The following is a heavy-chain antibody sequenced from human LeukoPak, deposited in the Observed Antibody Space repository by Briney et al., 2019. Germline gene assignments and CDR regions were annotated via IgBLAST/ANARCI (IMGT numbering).Heavy chain of an antibody. Sequence: GGSLRLSCAASGFTFSSFSMTWVRQAPGKGLEWVSSIIVSGATYYADSVTGRFTISRDSFRGMLFLQMDSLRDEDTAVYFCAKGSVGNADFASWGQGALVTVSS. D-gene: IGHD6-25*01. J-gene: IGHJ4*02. CDR1: GFTFSSFS. CDR3: AKGSVGNADFAS. V-gene: IGHV3-23*01. CDR2: IIVSGAT.